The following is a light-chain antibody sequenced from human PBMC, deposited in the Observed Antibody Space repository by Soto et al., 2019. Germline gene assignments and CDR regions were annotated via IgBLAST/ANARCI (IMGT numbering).Light chain of an antibody. CDR2: EVS. CDR1: SSDVGGYNY. J-gene: IGLJ1*01. Sequence: QSALTQPASVSGSPGQSITISCTGTSSDVGGYNYVSWYQQHPGKAPKLMIYEVSNRPSGVSNRFSGSKSGSTASLTISGLQAEDEADYYCSSYTSSSPDVFGTGTKVTVL. V-gene: IGLV2-14*01. CDR3: SSYTSSSPDV.